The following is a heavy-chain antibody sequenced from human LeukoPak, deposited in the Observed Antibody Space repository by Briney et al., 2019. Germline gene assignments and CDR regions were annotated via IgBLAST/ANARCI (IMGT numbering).Heavy chain of an antibody. CDR1: GGSISSSSYY. J-gene: IGHJ3*02. V-gene: IGHV4-39*07. CDR2: IYYSGST. Sequence: SETLSLTCTVSGGSISSSSYYWGWIRQPPGKGLEWIGSIYYSGSTYYNPSLKSRVTISVDTSKNQFSLKLSSVTAADTAVYYCARDAPLSRYYDFWGGYFQASGDDAFDIWGQGTMVTVSS. D-gene: IGHD3-3*01. CDR3: ARDAPLSRYYDFWGGYFQASGDDAFDI.